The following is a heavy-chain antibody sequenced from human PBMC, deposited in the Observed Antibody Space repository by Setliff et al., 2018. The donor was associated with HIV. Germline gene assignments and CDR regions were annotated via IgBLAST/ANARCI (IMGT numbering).Heavy chain of an antibody. J-gene: IGHJ6*03. D-gene: IGHD2-15*01. V-gene: IGHV3-23*01. Sequence: PVGSLRLSCAASGFTFSNFAINWVRQAPGKGLEWVSTISGRGTNTYYADSVKGRFTISRDNSKNTLSLQLNSLTAEDSAVYYCAKAGGGILYFYYMDVWGKGTTVTVS. CDR2: ISGRGTNT. CDR1: GFTFSNFA. CDR3: AKAGGGILYFYYMDV.